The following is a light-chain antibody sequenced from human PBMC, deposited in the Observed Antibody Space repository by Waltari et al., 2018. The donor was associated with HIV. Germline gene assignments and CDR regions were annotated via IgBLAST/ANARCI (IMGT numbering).Light chain of an antibody. CDR3: QQYNNWPRT. Sequence: EVVMTQSPATLSVSLGERATLSCRASQTVNSNLAWYQQRPGQAPRLLIYVVSTRASGIPARFSVSGSGTEFTLTISSLQSEDFAVYFCQQYNNWPRTFGQGTKVEIK. J-gene: IGKJ1*01. CDR2: VVS. CDR1: QTVNSN. V-gene: IGKV3-15*01.